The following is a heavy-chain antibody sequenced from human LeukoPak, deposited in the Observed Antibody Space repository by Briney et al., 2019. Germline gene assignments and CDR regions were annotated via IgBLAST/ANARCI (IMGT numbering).Heavy chain of an antibody. J-gene: IGHJ4*02. CDR2: ISNSGTI. CDR3: ARGGYNYGVDC. CDR1: GFTFSSYE. Sequence: GGSLRLSCAASGFTFSSYEMNWVRQAPGRGLEWVSYISNSGTIYYGDSVKGRFTISRDNAKNSLYLQMNSLRVDDTAVYYCARGGYNYGVDCWGQGTLVTVFS. V-gene: IGHV3-48*03. D-gene: IGHD5-18*01.